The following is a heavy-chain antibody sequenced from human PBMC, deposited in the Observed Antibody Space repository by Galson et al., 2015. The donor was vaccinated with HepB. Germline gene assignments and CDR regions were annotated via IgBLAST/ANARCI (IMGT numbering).Heavy chain of an antibody. D-gene: IGHD3-22*01. CDR3: AKDKWIYDSSAHYFDY. CDR1: GFTFSSYG. V-gene: IGHV3-30*18. Sequence: SLRLSCAASGFTFSSYGMHWVRQAPGKGLEWVAVISYDGSNKYYADSVKGRFTISRDNSKNTLYLQMNSLRAEDTAVYYCAKDKWIYDSSAHYFDYWGQETLVTVSS. CDR2: ISYDGSNK. J-gene: IGHJ4*02.